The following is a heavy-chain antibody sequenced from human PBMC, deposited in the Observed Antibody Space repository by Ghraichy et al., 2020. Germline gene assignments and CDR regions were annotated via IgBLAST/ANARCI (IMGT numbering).Heavy chain of an antibody. CDR2: ISGSGGST. CDR3: AKDLTTATTFSTYFDY. D-gene: IGHD4-17*01. Sequence: GGSLRLSCAASGFTFSSYAMSWVRQAPGKGLEWVSAISGSGGSTYYADSVKGRFTISRDNSKNTLYLQMNSLRAEDTAVYYCAKDLTTATTFSTYFDYWGQGTLVTVSS. CDR1: GFTFSSYA. V-gene: IGHV3-23*01. J-gene: IGHJ4*02.